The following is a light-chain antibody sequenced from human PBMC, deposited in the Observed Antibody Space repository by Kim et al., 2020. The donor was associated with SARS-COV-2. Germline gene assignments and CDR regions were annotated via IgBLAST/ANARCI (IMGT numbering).Light chain of an antibody. J-gene: IGLJ3*02. CDR2: YDS. V-gene: IGLV3-21*04. CDR1: NIGSKS. CDR3: QVWDSSSDHWV. Sequence: APGKRARITCGGNNIGSKSVQGYQQKPGQAPVLVIYYDSDRPSGIPERFSGSNSGNTATLTISRVEAGDEADYYCQVWDSSSDHWVFGGGTQLTVL.